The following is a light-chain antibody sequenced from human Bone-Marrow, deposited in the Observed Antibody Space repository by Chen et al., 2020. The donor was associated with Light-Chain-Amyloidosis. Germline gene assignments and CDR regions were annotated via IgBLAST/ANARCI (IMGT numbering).Light chain of an antibody. V-gene: IGKV1-9*01. CDR3: QQLNSYPPKYT. J-gene: IGKJ2*01. CDR1: QGISSY. CDR2: AAS. Sequence: DIQLTQSPSFLSASVGDRVTITCRASQGISSYLAWYQQKPGKAPKLLIYAASTLQSGVPSRFSGSGSGTEFTLTISSLQPEDFATYYCQQLNSYPPKYTLGQGTKLEIK.